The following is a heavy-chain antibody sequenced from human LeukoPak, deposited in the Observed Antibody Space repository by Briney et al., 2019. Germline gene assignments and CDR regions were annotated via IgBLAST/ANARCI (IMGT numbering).Heavy chain of an antibody. Sequence: TSETLSLTCTVSGDSISSYYWSWIRQPPGQGLEWIGYIFYSGSTSYNPSLKSRVTISIDTSKNQFSLKLSSVTAADTAVYYCARERGGDYSDAFDIWGQGTMVTVS. CDR2: IFYSGST. V-gene: IGHV4-59*01. CDR3: ARERGGDYSDAFDI. D-gene: IGHD4-11*01. CDR1: GDSISSYY. J-gene: IGHJ3*02.